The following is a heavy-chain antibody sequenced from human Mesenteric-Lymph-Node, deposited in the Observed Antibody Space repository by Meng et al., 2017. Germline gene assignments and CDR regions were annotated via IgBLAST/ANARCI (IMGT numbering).Heavy chain of an antibody. D-gene: IGHD3-16*02. Sequence: VRLVQSGVEAKKPGASMKSSCRASGYTFTASAVQWVRQAPGQRLEWIGRINSDNGDTNYSQRFQGRVTISRDTSATTAYMELSSLRSEDTAVYYCATGPEIVSTLDFWGQGTLVTVSS. V-gene: IGHV1-3*04. CDR3: ATGPEIVSTLDF. CDR2: INSDNGDT. J-gene: IGHJ4*02. CDR1: GYTFTASA.